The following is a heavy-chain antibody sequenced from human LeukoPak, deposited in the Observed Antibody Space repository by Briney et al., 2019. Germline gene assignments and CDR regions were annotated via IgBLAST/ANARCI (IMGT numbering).Heavy chain of an antibody. CDR2: INWRSDEI. J-gene: IGHJ4*02. V-gene: IGHV3-23*01. CDR3: AKVDPAPDYYDSSGPSY. CDR1: GFTFDNYA. Sequence: GGSLRLSCSASGFTFDNYAMHWVRQAPMKGLEWVASINWRSDEIGYADSVKGRFTISRDNSKNTLYLQMNSLRAEDTAVYYCAKVDPAPDYYDSSGPSYWGQGTLVTVSS. D-gene: IGHD3-22*01.